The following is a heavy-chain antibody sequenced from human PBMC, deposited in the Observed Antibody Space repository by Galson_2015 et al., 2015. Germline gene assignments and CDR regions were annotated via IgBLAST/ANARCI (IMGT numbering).Heavy chain of an antibody. V-gene: IGHV3-23*01. CDR3: AKEMEQWLVPIDY. Sequence: SLRLSCAASGFTFSSYAMSWVRQAPGKGLEWVSGIGGSGGSTYYADSVKGRFTISRDNSKNTLYLQMNSLRAEDTALYYCAKEMEQWLVPIDYWGQGTLVTVSS. CDR2: IGGSGGST. D-gene: IGHD6-19*01. J-gene: IGHJ4*02. CDR1: GFTFSSYA.